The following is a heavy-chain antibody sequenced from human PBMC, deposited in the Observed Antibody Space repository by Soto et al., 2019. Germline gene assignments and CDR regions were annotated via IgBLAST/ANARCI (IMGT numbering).Heavy chain of an antibody. V-gene: IGHV3-30-3*01. J-gene: IGHJ5*02. Sequence: QVQLVESGGGVVQPGRSLRLSCAASGFTFSSYAMHWVRQAPGKGLEWVAVISFDGSNKYYADSVKDRFTIYRDNSKNKLYVQMNSLRAEDTAVYYCGRDRRFGNGYNLGFDAWGQGTLVTVSS. CDR2: ISFDGSNK. D-gene: IGHD5-12*01. CDR3: GRDRRFGNGYNLGFDA. CDR1: GFTFSSYA.